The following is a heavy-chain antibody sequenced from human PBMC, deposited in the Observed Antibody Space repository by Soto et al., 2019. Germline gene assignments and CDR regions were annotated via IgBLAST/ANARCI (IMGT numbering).Heavy chain of an antibody. CDR2: IYPSDSDT. D-gene: IGHD5-12*01. CDR3: ARSGYNFGYQYWFDP. J-gene: IGHJ5*02. CDR1: GYNFATYW. V-gene: IGHV5-51*01. Sequence: GESLKISCKGSGYNFATYWIGWVRQMPGKGLEWMGIIYPSDSDTRYSPSFQGQVTISADKSINTAYLQWSSLKASDSAMYFCARSGYNFGYQYWFDPWGQGTLVTVSS.